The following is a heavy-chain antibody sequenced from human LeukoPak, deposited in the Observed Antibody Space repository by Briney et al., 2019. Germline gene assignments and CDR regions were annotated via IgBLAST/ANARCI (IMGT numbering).Heavy chain of an antibody. CDR2: IQYDGSNK. CDR3: AKGTIRYCSSTGCYIDH. D-gene: IGHD2-2*01. J-gene: IGHJ4*02. V-gene: IGHV3-30*02. Sequence: GGSLRLSCAASGFTFSSYGMHWVRQAPGKGMEWVALIQYDGSNKYYPDSVKGRFTISRDNSKNTLYLQMNSLRAEDTAVYYCAKGTIRYCSSTGCYIDHWGQGTLVTVSS. CDR1: GFTFSSYG.